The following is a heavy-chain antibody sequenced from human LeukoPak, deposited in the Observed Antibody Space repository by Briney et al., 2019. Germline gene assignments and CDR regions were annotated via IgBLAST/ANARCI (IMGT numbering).Heavy chain of an antibody. J-gene: IGHJ5*01. V-gene: IGHV4-30-2*01. Sequence: PSETLSLTCAVSGGSISSGGYSWSWIRQPPGKGLEWIGYIYHSGSTYYNPSLKSRVTISVDRSKNQFSLKLSSVTAADTAVYYCARMALDGGDSIGFDSWGQGTLVTVSS. CDR1: GGSISSGGYS. CDR2: IYHSGST. D-gene: IGHD2-21*02. CDR3: ARMALDGGDSIGFDS.